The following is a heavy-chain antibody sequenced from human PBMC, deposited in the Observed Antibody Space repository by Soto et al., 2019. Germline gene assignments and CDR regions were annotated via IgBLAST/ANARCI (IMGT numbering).Heavy chain of an antibody. J-gene: IGHJ5*02. CDR3: ARPSGSSSWYEGYNWFGP. CDR1: GYSCTSYL. V-gene: IGHV5-10-1*01. CDR2: IDPSDSYT. D-gene: IGHD6-13*01. Sequence: LVDSLKISCQCSGYSCTSYLISLVSKMPGKGLEWMGRIDPSDSYTNYSPSFQGHVTISADKSISTAYLQWSSLKASDTAMYYCARPSGSSSWYEGYNWFGPWGQGTLVTVSS.